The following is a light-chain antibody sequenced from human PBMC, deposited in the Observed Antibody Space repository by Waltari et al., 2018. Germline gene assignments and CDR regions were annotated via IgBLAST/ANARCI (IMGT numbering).Light chain of an antibody. CDR2: GAS. J-gene: IGKJ2*01. Sequence: EIVLTQSPGTLSLSPGERATLSCRASQSVSSNYLAWYQQKPVQAPRLFIYGASSRGTGIPDRFSGSWSGTDFTLTISRLEPEDFAVYYCQQYGRSSYTFGQGTKLEIK. CDR1: QSVSSNY. V-gene: IGKV3-20*01. CDR3: QQYGRSSYT.